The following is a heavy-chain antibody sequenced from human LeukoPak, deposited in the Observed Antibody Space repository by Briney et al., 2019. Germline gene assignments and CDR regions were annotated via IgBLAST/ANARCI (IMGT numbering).Heavy chain of an antibody. CDR3: STLGIRFWSVGY. J-gene: IGHJ4*02. CDR1: GFNFNDAW. D-gene: IGHD1-26*01. V-gene: IGHV3-15*01. CDR2: IKGNSDGWAT. Sequence: PGGSLRLSCAASGFNFNDAWMTWVRQAPGKGLEWLGRIKGNSDGWATSYGAPVQDRITISRDESENTVYLQMSRLKTEDTAVYYCSTLGIRFWSVGYWGLGTPVTVSS.